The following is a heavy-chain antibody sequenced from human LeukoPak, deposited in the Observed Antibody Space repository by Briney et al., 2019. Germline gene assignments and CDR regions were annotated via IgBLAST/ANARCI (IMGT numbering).Heavy chain of an antibody. Sequence: GASVKVSCKASGGTFTSYAISWVRQAPGQGLEWMGRIIPILGIANYAQKFQGRVTITADKSTSTAYMELSSLRSEDTAVYYCARDDYSFGYNWFDPWGQGTLVTVSS. V-gene: IGHV1-69*04. CDR2: IIPILGIA. CDR3: ARDDYSFGYNWFDP. D-gene: IGHD4-11*01. CDR1: GGTFTSYA. J-gene: IGHJ5*02.